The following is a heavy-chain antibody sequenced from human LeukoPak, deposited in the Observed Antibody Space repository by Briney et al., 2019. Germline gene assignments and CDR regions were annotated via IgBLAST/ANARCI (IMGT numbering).Heavy chain of an antibody. V-gene: IGHV4-34*01. CDR2: INHSGST. D-gene: IGHD2-15*01. Sequence: PSETLSLTCAVYGGSFSGYYWSWIRQPPGKGLEWIGEINHSGSTNYNPSLKSRVTISVDTSKNQFSLKLSSVTAADTAVCYCARGANFYYYGMDVWGQGTTVTVSS. J-gene: IGHJ6*02. CDR3: ARGANFYYYGMDV. CDR1: GGSFSGYY.